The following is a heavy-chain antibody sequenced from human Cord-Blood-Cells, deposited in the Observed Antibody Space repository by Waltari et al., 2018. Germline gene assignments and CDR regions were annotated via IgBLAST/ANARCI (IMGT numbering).Heavy chain of an antibody. CDR2: IYYSGRT. D-gene: IGHD1-26*01. CDR3: ARATISGSYFDY. CDR1: GGSISSSSYY. Sequence: QLQLQESGPGLVKPSETLSLTCTVSGGSISSSSYYWGWIRQPPGKGLEGYGSIYYSGRTYYNPSLKSRFTISVDTSKNQFSLKLSSVTAADTAVYYCARATISGSYFDYWGQGTLVTVSS. V-gene: IGHV4-39*01. J-gene: IGHJ4*02.